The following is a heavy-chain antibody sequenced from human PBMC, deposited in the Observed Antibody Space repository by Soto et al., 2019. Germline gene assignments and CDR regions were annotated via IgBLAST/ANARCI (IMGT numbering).Heavy chain of an antibody. V-gene: IGHV3-23*01. J-gene: IGHJ4*02. CDR2: ISGSGGRT. CDR1: GFTFSSYA. CDR3: AKARTYSNGWYYFDY. Sequence: EAQLLESGGGLVQPGGSLRLSCAASGFTFSSYAMSWVRQAPEKGPEWVSAISGSGGRTYYADSVKGRFTISRDNTKNTLYLQMNSLRAEDTAVYYCAKARTYSNGWYYFDYWGQGTLVTVSS. D-gene: IGHD6-19*01.